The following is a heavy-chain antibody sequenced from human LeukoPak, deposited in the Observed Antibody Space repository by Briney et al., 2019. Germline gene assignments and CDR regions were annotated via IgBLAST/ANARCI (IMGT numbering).Heavy chain of an antibody. CDR3: ARVFGSSWSLFDY. V-gene: IGHV4-34*01. D-gene: IGHD6-13*01. J-gene: IGHJ4*02. CDR1: GGSFSGYY. CDR2: IYHSGST. Sequence: PSETLSLTCAVYGGSFSGYYWSWIRQPPGKGLEWIGSIYHSGSTYYNPSLKSRVTISVDTSKNQFSLKLSSVTAADTAVYYCARVFGSSWSLFDYWGQGTLVTVSS.